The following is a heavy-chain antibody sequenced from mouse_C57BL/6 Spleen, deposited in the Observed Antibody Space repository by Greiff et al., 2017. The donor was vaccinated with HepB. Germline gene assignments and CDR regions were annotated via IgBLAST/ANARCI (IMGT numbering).Heavy chain of an antibody. CDR3: ARSRDYYAMDY. D-gene: IGHD3-3*01. CDR2: IDPSDSYT. Sequence: QVQLKQPGAELVKPGASVKLSCKASGYTFTSYWMQWVKQRPGQGLEWIGEIDPSDSYTNYNQKFKGKATLTVDTASSTAYRQLSSLTSEDSAVYYCARSRDYYAMDYWGQGTSVTVSS. V-gene: IGHV1-50*01. CDR1: GYTFTSYW. J-gene: IGHJ4*01.